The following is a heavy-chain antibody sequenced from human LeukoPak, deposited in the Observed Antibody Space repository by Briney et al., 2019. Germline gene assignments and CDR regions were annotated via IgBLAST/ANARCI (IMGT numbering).Heavy chain of an antibody. J-gene: IGHJ4*02. Sequence: SETLSLTCTVSGGSISSGGYSWSWIRQPPGKGLEWIVYIYHSGSTYHNPSLKSRVTISVDRSKNQFSLKLSSVTAADTAVYYCARARSGYYKNEPWNFDYWGQGTLVTVSS. V-gene: IGHV4-30-2*01. D-gene: IGHD3-22*01. CDR1: GGSISSGGYS. CDR2: IYHSGST. CDR3: ARARSGYYKNEPWNFDY.